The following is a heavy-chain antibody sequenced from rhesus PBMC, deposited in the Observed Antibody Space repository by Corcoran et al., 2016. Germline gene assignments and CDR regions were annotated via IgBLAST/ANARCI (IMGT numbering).Heavy chain of an antibody. V-gene: IGHV4-65*01. Sequence: QVQLQESGPGLVKPSETMSLTCAVSGGSVSSSNWWSWIRQPTGKGLEWIGYISGSSGSTYYNPSLKSRVTISTDTSKNQFSLKLSSVTAADTAVYYCAREAPANYWGQGVLVTVSS. J-gene: IGHJ4*01. CDR1: GGSVSSSNW. CDR3: AREAPANY. D-gene: IGHD2-33*01. CDR2: ISGSSGST.